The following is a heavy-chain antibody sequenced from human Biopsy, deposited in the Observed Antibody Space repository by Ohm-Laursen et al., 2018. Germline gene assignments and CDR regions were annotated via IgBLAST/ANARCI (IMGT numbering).Heavy chain of an antibody. D-gene: IGHD4-11*01. V-gene: IGHV4-61*08. J-gene: IGHJ6*02. CDR3: ARDSGILNYGNFKYYHYYGMDV. CDR2: IYYSVMT. CDR1: SGSIRTGDYY. Sequence: GTLSLTCTVSSGSIRTGDYYWSWIRQPPGKGLEWIGHIYYSVMTNYNPSLQSRVSISVDTSRNQVSLTLSSVTAADTAVYYCARDSGILNYGNFKYYHYYGMDVWGQGTKVTVSS.